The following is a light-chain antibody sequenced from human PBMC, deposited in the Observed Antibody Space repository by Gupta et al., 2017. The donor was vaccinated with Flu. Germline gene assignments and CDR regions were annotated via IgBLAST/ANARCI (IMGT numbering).Light chain of an antibody. CDR2: EVR. CDR1: DIGDYKY. V-gene: IGLV2-14*01. CDR3: SSYATTDTLV. J-gene: IGLJ1*01. Sequence: DIGDYKYVSLYQQYPGKAPKLIMYEVRNRPSRVSSRFSGSKSGNTASLTISGLQAEDEADYFGSSYATTDTLVFGTGTTVTV.